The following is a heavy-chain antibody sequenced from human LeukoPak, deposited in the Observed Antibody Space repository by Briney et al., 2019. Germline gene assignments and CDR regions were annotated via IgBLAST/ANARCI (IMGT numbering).Heavy chain of an antibody. J-gene: IGHJ5*02. CDR2: IYCSGST. CDR3: ARGGSGSYWDHNWFDP. Sequence: SETLSLTCTVSGGSISSYYWSWLRQPPGKGLEWIGYIYCSGSTNYNPSLKSRVTISVDTSKNQFSLKLSSVTAADTAVYYCARGGSGSYWDHNWFDPWGQGTLVTVSS. CDR1: GGSISSYY. D-gene: IGHD3-10*01. V-gene: IGHV4-59*01.